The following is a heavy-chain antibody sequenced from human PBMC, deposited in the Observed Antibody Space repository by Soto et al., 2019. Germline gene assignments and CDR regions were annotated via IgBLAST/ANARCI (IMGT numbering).Heavy chain of an antibody. V-gene: IGHV4-59*01. D-gene: IGHD6-13*01. J-gene: IGHJ4*02. CDR3: AAGEASSRNLAPYYLDF. Sequence: PSETLSLTCTVSVGSMRKYFWTWSRQPPGKGLEWIGYIHYSGTTSFFPSYNPSLRSRVTISEDTSKNQFSLKLLSVTTADTAVYFCAAGEASSRNLAPYYLDFWGQGTLVTVSS. CDR1: VGSMRKYF. CDR2: IHYSGTT.